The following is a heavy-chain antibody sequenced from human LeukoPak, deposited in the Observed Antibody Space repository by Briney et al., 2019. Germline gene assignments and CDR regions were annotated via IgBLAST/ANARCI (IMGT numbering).Heavy chain of an antibody. CDR2: IKQDGSEK. J-gene: IGHJ3*02. CDR3: RGIQLWARTYAFDI. CDR1: GFTFSSYW. D-gene: IGHD5-18*01. Sequence: PGGSLRLSCAASGFTFSSYWMSWVRQAPGKWLEWVAKIKQDGSEKYYVDSVKGRFTISRDNAKNSLYLQMNSLRAEDTAVYYCRGIQLWARTYAFDIWGQGTMVTASS. V-gene: IGHV3-7*01.